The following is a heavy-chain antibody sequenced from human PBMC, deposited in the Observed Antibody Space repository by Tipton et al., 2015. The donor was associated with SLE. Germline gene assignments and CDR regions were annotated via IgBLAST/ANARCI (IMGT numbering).Heavy chain of an antibody. V-gene: IGHV1-69*13. CDR2: ISAYNGNT. CDR1: GGTFSSYA. CDR3: ARGITPSTIFGVVLDV. D-gene: IGHD3-3*01. J-gene: IGHJ6*02. Sequence: QSGAEVKKPGSSVKVSCKASGGTFSSYAITWVRQAPGQGLEWMGWISAYNGNTNYAQKLQGRVTITADESTSTAYMELSSLRSEDTAVYYCARGITPSTIFGVVLDVWGQGTTVTVSS.